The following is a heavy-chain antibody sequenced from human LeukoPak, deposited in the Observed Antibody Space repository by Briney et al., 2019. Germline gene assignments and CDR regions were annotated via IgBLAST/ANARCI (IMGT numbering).Heavy chain of an antibody. CDR3: ARVRYSYGSPDAFDI. Sequence: SETLSLTCTVSGGSINGYYWSWIRQSPGKGLESLGYIYYTGSTNYNPSLKSRVTMSVDTSKNQFSLKLSSVTAADTAVYYCARVRYSYGSPDAFDIWGQGTMVTVSS. CDR2: IYYTGST. V-gene: IGHV4-59*01. CDR1: GGSINGYY. J-gene: IGHJ3*02. D-gene: IGHD5-18*01.